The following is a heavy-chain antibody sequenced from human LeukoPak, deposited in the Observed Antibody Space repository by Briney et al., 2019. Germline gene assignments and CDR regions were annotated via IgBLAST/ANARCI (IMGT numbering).Heavy chain of an antibody. D-gene: IGHD3-22*01. CDR1: GFTFSSYA. J-gene: IGHJ5*02. CDR3: ARGGYYDSSGYYPSP. CDR2: ISYDGSNK. Sequence: GRSLRLSCAASGFTFSSYAMHWVRQAPGKGLEWVAVISYDGSNKYYADSGKGRFTISRDNSKNTLYLQMNSLRAEDTAVYYCARGGYYDSSGYYPSPWGQGTLVTVSS. V-gene: IGHV3-30-3*01.